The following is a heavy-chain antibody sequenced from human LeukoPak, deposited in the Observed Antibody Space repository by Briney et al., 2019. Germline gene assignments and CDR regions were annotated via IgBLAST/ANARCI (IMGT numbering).Heavy chain of an antibody. CDR2: INHGGST. V-gene: IGHV4-34*01. D-gene: IGHD5-24*01. CDR3: ARGRRDGYTGPWYFDL. CDR1: GGSFSGYY. Sequence: PSETLSLTCAVYGGSFSGYYWSWLRQPPGKGLEWIGEINHGGSTNYNPSLKSRVTISVDTSKNQFSLKLSSVTAADTAVYYCARGRRDGYTGPWYFDLWGRGTLVTVSS. J-gene: IGHJ2*01.